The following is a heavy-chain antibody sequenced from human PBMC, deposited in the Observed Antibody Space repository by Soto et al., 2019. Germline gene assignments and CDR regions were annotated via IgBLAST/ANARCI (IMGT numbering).Heavy chain of an antibody. D-gene: IGHD2-15*01. Sequence: PGGSLRLSCAACGCTFSSYSMNWVRQAPGKGLEWVSSISSSSSYIYYADSVKGRFTISRDNAKNSLYLQMNSLRAEDTAVYYCARDLGPDIVVVDAFDIWGQGTMVTVSS. CDR3: ARDLGPDIVVVDAFDI. V-gene: IGHV3-21*01. CDR2: ISSSSSYI. CDR1: GCTFSSYS. J-gene: IGHJ3*02.